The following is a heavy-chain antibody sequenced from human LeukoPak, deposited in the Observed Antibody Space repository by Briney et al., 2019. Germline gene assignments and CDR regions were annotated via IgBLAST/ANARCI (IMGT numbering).Heavy chain of an antibody. CDR3: ARGGGLAVAGTRFDY. D-gene: IGHD6-13*01. CDR2: INPNSGGT. J-gene: IGHJ4*02. V-gene: IGHV1-2*02. CDR1: GYTFIGYY. Sequence: ASVKVSCKASGYTFIGYYMHWVRQAPGQGLEWMGWINPNSGGTNYAQKFQGRVTMARDTSISTAYMELSRLTSDDTAVYYCARGGGLAVAGTRFDYWGQGTLVTVSS.